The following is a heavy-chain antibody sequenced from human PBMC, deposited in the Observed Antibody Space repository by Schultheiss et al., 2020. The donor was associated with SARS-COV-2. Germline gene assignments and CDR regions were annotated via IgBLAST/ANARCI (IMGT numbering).Heavy chain of an antibody. Sequence: SETLSLTCAVSGGSISSYYWSWIRQPPGKGLEWIGYIYYSGSTNYNPSLKSRVTISVDTSKNQFSLKLSSVTAADTAVYYCARAEWGCSGDICYSGNYFDSWGQGTLVTVSS. CDR2: IYYSGST. V-gene: IGHV4-59*01. J-gene: IGHJ4*02. D-gene: IGHD2-15*01. CDR3: ARAEWGCSGDICYSGNYFDS. CDR1: GGSISSYY.